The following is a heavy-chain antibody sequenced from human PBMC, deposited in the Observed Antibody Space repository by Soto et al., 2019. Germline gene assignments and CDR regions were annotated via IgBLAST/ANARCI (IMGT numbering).Heavy chain of an antibody. Sequence: TGGSLRLSCAASGFTFSSYEMNWVRQAPGKGLEWVSYISSSVSTIYYADSVKGRFTISRDNAKNSLYLQMNSLRAEDTAVYYCARDSPVDTDMAYYLYGMDVLGQGTTVTVSS. CDR3: ARDSPVDTDMAYYLYGMDV. J-gene: IGHJ6*01. D-gene: IGHD5-18*01. V-gene: IGHV3-48*03. CDR1: GFTFSSYE. CDR2: ISSSVSTI.